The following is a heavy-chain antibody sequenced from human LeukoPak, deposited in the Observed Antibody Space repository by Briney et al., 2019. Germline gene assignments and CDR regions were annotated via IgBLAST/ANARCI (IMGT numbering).Heavy chain of an antibody. Sequence: ASVKVSCKASGYTFTKYGMNWVRQAPGQGLEWMGWINTNTGNPTYAQGFTGRFVFSLDTSVSTAYLQISSLKAEDTAVYYCARDGSPYDSSWIFDYWGQGTLVTVSS. V-gene: IGHV7-4-1*02. J-gene: IGHJ4*02. CDR1: GYTFTKYG. CDR3: ARDGSPYDSSWIFDY. CDR2: INTNTGNP. D-gene: IGHD6-13*01.